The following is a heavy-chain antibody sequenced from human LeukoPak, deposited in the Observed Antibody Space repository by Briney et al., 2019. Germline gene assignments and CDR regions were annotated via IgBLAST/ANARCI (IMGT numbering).Heavy chain of an antibody. Sequence: GGSLRLSCAASGFTFSSYGMSWVRQAPGKGLEWVANIKEDGSEKYYADSVRGRFTISRDNAENSVSLQMNSLTVEDTAVYYCIRYRREGLYYFDYWGQGTPVTVSS. CDR3: IRYRREGLYYFDY. V-gene: IGHV3-7*01. J-gene: IGHJ4*02. CDR2: IKEDGSEK. D-gene: IGHD3-10*01. CDR1: GFTFSSYG.